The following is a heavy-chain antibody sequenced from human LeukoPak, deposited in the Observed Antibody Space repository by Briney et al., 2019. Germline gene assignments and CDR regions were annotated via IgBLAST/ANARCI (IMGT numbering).Heavy chain of an antibody. CDR3: ARDRPNFWSGYSQSAFDI. V-gene: IGHV4-31*03. Sequence: SETLSLTCTVSGGSISSGGYYWSWIRQHPGKGLEWIGYIYYSGSTYYNPSLKSRVTISVDTSKNQFSLKLSSVTAADTAVYYCARDRPNFWSGYSQSAFDIWGQGTMVTVSS. J-gene: IGHJ3*02. CDR2: IYYSGST. D-gene: IGHD3-3*01. CDR1: GGSISSGGYY.